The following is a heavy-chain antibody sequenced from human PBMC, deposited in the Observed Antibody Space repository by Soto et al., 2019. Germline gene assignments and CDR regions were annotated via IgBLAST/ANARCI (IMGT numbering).Heavy chain of an antibody. CDR2: VFNTGST. Sequence: QVQLQESGPGLVKPSETLSLTCTVSGDSISSYSWSWIRQPPGMGLEGIGYVFNTGSTNYNPSLKSRATISGDSSTNQFSLRLSSVTAADTAVHCCARRKDGFCSGSSSPSYYYYYYRDVWGKRDHGHRLL. J-gene: IGHJ6*03. V-gene: IGHV4-59*08. CDR1: GDSISSYS. D-gene: IGHD2-2*01. CDR3: ARRKDGFCSGSSSPSYYYYYYRDV.